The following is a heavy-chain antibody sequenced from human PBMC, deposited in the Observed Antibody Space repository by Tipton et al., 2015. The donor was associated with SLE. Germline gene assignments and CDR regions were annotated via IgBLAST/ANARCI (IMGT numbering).Heavy chain of an antibody. J-gene: IGHJ3*02. Sequence: TLSLTCTVSGGSISSSNWWSWVRQPPGKGLEWIGEIYHSGSTNYNPSLKSRATISVDKSKNQFSLKLRSVTAADTAVYYCARDGDYYDSSGYFFDAFDIWGQGTMVTVSS. V-gene: IGHV4-4*02. CDR3: ARDGDYYDSSGYFFDAFDI. CDR1: GGSISSSNW. CDR2: IYHSGST. D-gene: IGHD3-22*01.